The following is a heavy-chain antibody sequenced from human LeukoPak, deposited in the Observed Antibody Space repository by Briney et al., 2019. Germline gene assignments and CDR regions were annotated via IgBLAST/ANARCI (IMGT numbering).Heavy chain of an antibody. CDR3: ARQNSGARLNV. V-gene: IGHV4-59*08. CDR1: GDSISSYY. D-gene: IGHD6-25*01. CDR2: IYYSGTT. Sequence: SETLSLTCTASGDSISSYYWSWIRQPPGKGLEWIGHIYYSGTTDYNPSLKSRLTLSVNTSTNQFSLQLCSVTAADTAVYFCARQNSGARLNVWGQGTTVTVSS. J-gene: IGHJ6*02.